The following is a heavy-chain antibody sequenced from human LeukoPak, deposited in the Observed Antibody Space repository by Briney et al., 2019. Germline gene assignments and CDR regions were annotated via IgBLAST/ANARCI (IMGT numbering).Heavy chain of an antibody. CDR3: ASYSSSLGYYMDV. Sequence: PSETLSLTCTVSGGSISSSSYYWGWIRQPPGKGLEWIGSIYYSGSTYYNPSLKSRVTISVDTSKNQFSLKLSSVTAADTAVYYCASYSSSLGYYMDVWAKGPRSPSP. V-gene: IGHV4-39*07. CDR1: GGSISSSSYY. D-gene: IGHD6-6*01. J-gene: IGHJ6*03. CDR2: IYYSGST.